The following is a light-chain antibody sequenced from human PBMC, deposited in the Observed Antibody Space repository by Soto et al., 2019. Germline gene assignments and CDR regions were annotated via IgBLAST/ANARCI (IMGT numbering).Light chain of an antibody. Sequence: DIVLTQSPDTLNLPLGERATISCMASQSVSSSYLAWYQQRPGQAPRLLIYGASSRATGIPDRFSGSGSGTDFTLTISRLEPVAFAVYNYQQYGSSSWTFGQGTEVDI. CDR3: QQYGSSSWT. V-gene: IGKV3-20*01. J-gene: IGKJ1*01. CDR1: QSVSSSY. CDR2: GAS.